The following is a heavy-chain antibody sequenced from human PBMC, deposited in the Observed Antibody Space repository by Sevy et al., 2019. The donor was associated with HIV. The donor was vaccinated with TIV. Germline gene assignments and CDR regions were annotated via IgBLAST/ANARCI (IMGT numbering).Heavy chain of an antibody. D-gene: IGHD3-10*01. Sequence: GGSLRLSCAASGFTFSSYAMHWVRQAPGKGLEWVAVISYDGSNKYYADSVKGRFTISRDNSKNPLYLQMNSLRAEDTAVYYCAREVAYYGSGTYHYGMDVWGQGTTVTVSS. CDR2: ISYDGSNK. CDR3: AREVAYYGSGTYHYGMDV. V-gene: IGHV3-30-3*01. CDR1: GFTFSSYA. J-gene: IGHJ6*02.